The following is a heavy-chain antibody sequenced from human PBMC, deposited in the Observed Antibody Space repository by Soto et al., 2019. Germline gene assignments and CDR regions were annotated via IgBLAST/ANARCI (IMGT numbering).Heavy chain of an antibody. CDR3: ARAPFDFWSGYYPNWFDP. CDR2: IYYSGST. CDR1: GGSISSYY. J-gene: IGHJ5*02. D-gene: IGHD3-3*01. V-gene: IGHV4-59*01. Sequence: SETLSLTCTASGGSISSYYWSWIRQPPGKGLEWIGYIYYSGSTNYNPSLKSRVTISVDTSKNQFSLKLSSVTAADTAVYYFARAPFDFWSGYYPNWFDPWGQGTLVTVSS.